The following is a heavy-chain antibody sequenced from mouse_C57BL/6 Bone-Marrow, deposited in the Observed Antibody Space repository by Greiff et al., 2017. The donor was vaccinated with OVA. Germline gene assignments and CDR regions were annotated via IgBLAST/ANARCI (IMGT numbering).Heavy chain of an antibody. J-gene: IGHJ4*01. CDR3: ARMTYGYDVGAYAMDY. V-gene: IGHV2-2*01. CDR2: IWSGGST. CDR1: GFSLTSYG. D-gene: IGHD2-2*01. Sequence: VQLQQSGPGLVQPSQSLSITCTVSGFSLTSYGVHWVRQSPGKGLEWLGVIWSGGSTDYNAAFISRLSISKDNSKSQVFFKMNSLQADDTAIYYCARMTYGYDVGAYAMDYWGQETSVTVSS.